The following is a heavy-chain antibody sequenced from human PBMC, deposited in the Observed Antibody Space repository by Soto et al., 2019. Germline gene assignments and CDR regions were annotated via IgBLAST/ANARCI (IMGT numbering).Heavy chain of an antibody. J-gene: IGHJ6*02. CDR3: AREKWLREGYFYAMDV. V-gene: IGHV3-30*03. CDR1: GFTFKTYG. CDR2: ISFGGTDQ. Sequence: QVQLVESGGGVVQPGRSLRLSCAASGFTFKTYGMHWVRQAPGKGLEWVAVISFGGTDQYYADSVKGRFSISRDNSKSTLYLQMNNLTADDTAVYYCAREKWLREGYFYAMDVCGQGTTVTVSS. D-gene: IGHD6-19*01.